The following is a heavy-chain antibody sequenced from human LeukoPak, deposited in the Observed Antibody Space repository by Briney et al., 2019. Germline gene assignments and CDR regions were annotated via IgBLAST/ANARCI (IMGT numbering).Heavy chain of an antibody. D-gene: IGHD6-19*01. Sequence: PSQTLSLTCTVSGGSISSGGYYWSWIREHPGKGLEWIGYIYYSGSTYYNPSLKSRVTISVDTSKNQFSLKLSSVTAADTAAYYCARGRGTGYSSGWYKYYFDYWGQGTLVTVSS. CDR2: IYYSGST. CDR1: GGSISSGGYY. J-gene: IGHJ4*02. V-gene: IGHV4-31*03. CDR3: ARGRGTGYSSGWYKYYFDY.